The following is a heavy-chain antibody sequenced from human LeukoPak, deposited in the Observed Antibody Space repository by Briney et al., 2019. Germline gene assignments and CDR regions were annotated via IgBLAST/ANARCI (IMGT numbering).Heavy chain of an antibody. V-gene: IGHV4-61*01. D-gene: IGHD1-7*01. CDR1: GGSVSSGSYY. CDR3: AREGNYPFDY. CDR2: IYYSGST. Sequence: SETLSLTCTVSGGSVSSGSYYWSWIRQPPGKGLEWIGYIYYSGSTNYNPSLKSRVTISVDTSKNQFPLKLSSVTAADTAVYYCAREGNYPFDYWGQGTLVTVSS. J-gene: IGHJ4*02.